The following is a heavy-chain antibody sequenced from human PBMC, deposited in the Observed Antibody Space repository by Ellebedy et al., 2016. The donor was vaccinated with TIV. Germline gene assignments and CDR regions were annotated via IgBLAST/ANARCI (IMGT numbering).Heavy chain of an antibody. CDR3: AARPGGAASGRFDY. CDR2: IVVDSGHT. CDR1: GFTFTSSV. J-gene: IGHJ4*02. Sequence: AASVKVSCKASGFTFTSSVIQWVRQARGQRLEWMGWIVVDSGHTAYAQKFQERVAVTRDMSTRTVYMEVSSLRSDDTALYYCAARPGGAASGRFDYWGQGTLVTVSS. V-gene: IGHV1-58*02. D-gene: IGHD3-16*01.